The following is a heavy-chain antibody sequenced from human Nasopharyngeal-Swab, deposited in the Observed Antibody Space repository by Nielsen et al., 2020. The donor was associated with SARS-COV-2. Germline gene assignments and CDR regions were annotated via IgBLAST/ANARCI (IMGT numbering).Heavy chain of an antibody. J-gene: IGHJ5*02. Sequence: GGSLRLSCYASGFIFAICPMSWVRQAPGKGLEWVASINNGKTFYADFVEGRFTISRDDSKSTLYLQMNSLTGEDTATYYCAKVNWNRKREGRDRWGPGTLVTVSS. CDR1: GFIFAICP. CDR3: AKVNWNRKREGRDR. CDR2: INNGKT. V-gene: IGHV3-23*05. D-gene: IGHD1-1*01.